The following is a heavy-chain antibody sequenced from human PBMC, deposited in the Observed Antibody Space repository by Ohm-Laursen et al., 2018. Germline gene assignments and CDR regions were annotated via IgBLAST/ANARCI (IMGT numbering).Heavy chain of an antibody. CDR3: AHDERAGVTSSS. CDR2: MNHDGSLI. Sequence: SLRLSCAASGFTLARFWMKWVRQTPGKGLEWVANMNHDGSLINYVDSVKGRFTISRDNAKNAVYLQMDSLRFEDTAVYYCAHDERAGVTSSSWGQGTLVTVSS. V-gene: IGHV3-7*01. D-gene: IGHD2-21*02. J-gene: IGHJ4*02. CDR1: GFTLARFW.